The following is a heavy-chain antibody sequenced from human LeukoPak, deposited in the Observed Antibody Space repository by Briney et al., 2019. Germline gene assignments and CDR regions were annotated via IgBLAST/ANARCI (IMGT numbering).Heavy chain of an antibody. V-gene: IGHV3-21*01. J-gene: IGHJ5*02. CDR3: ARGRTQQQLPGWFDP. D-gene: IGHD6-13*01. Sequence: GGSLRLSCAASGFTFSSYSMNWVRQAPGKGLEWVSSISSSSSYIYYADSVKGRFTISRDNAKNSLYLQMNSLRTEDTAVYYCARGRTQQQLPGWFDPWGQGTLVTVSS. CDR2: ISSSSSYI. CDR1: GFTFSSYS.